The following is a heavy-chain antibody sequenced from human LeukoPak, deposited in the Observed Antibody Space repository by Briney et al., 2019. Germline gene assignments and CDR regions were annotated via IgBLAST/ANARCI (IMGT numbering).Heavy chain of an antibody. D-gene: IGHD4-17*01. J-gene: IGHJ5*01. CDR1: GLTFSNYW. CDR2: IKQDGSEK. Sequence: GALKPSCAPPGLTFSNYWMSGVRQPQGKGLEWVANIKQDGSEKYYVDSVKGRFTISRDNAKSSLYLQMNNLRAEDTAVYYCAKEIRRFDSWGQGTLVTVSS. CDR3: AKEIRRFDS. V-gene: IGHV3-7*01.